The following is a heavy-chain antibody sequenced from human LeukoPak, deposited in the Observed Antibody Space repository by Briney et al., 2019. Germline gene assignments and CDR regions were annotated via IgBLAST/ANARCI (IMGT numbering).Heavy chain of an antibody. J-gene: IGHJ4*02. Sequence: ASVKVSCKASGYTFTSYGISWVRQAPGQGLEWMGWINPNSGGTNYAQKFQGRVTMTRDTSISTAYMELSRLRSDDTAVYYCARDREGVGAVTGYWGQGTLVTVSS. V-gene: IGHV1-2*02. CDR3: ARDREGVGAVTGY. D-gene: IGHD1-26*01. CDR2: INPNSGGT. CDR1: GYTFTSYG.